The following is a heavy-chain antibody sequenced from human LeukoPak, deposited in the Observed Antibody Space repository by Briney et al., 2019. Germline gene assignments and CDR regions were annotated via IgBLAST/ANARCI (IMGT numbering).Heavy chain of an antibody. J-gene: IGHJ6*02. CDR1: GYTFTSYD. CDR2: MNPNSGNT. Sequence: ASVKVSCKASGYTFTSYDINWVRQATGQGLEWMGWMNPNSGNTGYAQKFQGRVTMTRNTSISTAYTELSSLRSEDTAVYYCAREAYSSGWSYYYYYYGMDVWGQGTTVTVSS. CDR3: AREAYSSGWSYYYYYYGMDV. D-gene: IGHD6-19*01. V-gene: IGHV1-8*01.